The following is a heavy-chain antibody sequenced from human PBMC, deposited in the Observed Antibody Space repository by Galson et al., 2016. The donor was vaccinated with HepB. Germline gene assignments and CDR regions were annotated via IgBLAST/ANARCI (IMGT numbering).Heavy chain of an antibody. CDR1: GFTFSGYW. D-gene: IGHD1-14*01. CDR3: ARGGPQWPTSYFDL. CDR2: INSGGSDT. Sequence: SLRLSCAASGFTFSGYWMHWVRQAPGKGPVWVSRINSGGSDTKYADFVKGRFIISRDNAKNTLYVHMNSLTAEDTAVYFCARGGPQWPTSYFDLWGRGTLVTVSS. V-gene: IGHV3-74*03. J-gene: IGHJ2*01.